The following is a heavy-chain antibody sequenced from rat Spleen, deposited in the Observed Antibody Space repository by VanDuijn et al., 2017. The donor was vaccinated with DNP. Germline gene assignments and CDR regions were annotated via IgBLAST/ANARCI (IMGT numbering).Heavy chain of an antibody. D-gene: IGHD1-11*01. CDR1: AFTFSNYD. CDR2: ITSDGSSP. Sequence: EVQLVESGGGLVQPGRSMKLSCAASAFTFSNYDMAWVRQAPKKGLEWVATITSDGSSPYYRDSVKGRFTISRDNAKSTLYLQMDSLRSEDTATYYCARDGGGPFDYWGQGVMVTVSS. CDR3: ARDGGGPFDY. J-gene: IGHJ2*01. V-gene: IGHV5-7*01.